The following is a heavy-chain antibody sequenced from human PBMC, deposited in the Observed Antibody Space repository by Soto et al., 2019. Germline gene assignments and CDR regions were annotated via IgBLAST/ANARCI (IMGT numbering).Heavy chain of an antibody. CDR2: INQDGGEK. J-gene: IGHJ5*01. CDR3: AGGSGWTSNT. CDR1: EFTF. V-gene: IGHV3-7*05. Sequence: EVQLVESGGGLVQPGGSLRLSCAVSEFTFMTWVRQAPGKGLEWVANINQDGGEKNYLESGMGRFTISRDNAKKSLNLEMNSLRAKDTAVYYCAGGSGWTSNTWGHGTRDTVYS. D-gene: IGHD6-19*01.